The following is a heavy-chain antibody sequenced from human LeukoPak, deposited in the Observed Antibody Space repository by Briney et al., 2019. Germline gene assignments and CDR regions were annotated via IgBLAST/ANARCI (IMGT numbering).Heavy chain of an antibody. V-gene: IGHV3-30-3*01. CDR2: IPYDGSKK. CDR3: AKEGGSIVGGTIPFDH. D-gene: IGHD1-26*01. Sequence: GGSLRLSCAASGFTFSSYAMHWVRQAPGKGLEWVAVIPYDGSKKYYADSVKGRFTISRDNSEKSLYLQMNSLRADDTAKYYCAKEGGSIVGGTIPFDHWGQGTLVTVSS. CDR1: GFTFSSYA. J-gene: IGHJ4*02.